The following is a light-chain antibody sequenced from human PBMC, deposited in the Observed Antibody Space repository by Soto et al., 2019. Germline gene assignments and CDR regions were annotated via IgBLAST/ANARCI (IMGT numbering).Light chain of an antibody. CDR1: QPISSF. CDR3: QQTRRAPRT. V-gene: IGKV1-39*01. J-gene: IGKJ2*01. Sequence: DIQMTQSPASLSASVGDRVAITCRASQPISSFLNWYQHKPGKAPTLLIYAAYNLQGGVHSRFSGSGSGTNFTLGISSLELEDFATYYFQQTRRAPRTFGPGTKLEIK. CDR2: AAY.